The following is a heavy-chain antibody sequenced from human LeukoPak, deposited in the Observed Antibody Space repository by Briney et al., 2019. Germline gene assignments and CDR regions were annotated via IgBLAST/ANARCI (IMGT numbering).Heavy chain of an antibody. V-gene: IGHV1-8*03. CDR1: GYTFTSYD. J-gene: IGHJ5*02. D-gene: IGHD3-3*01. CDR2: MNPNSGNT. Sequence: ASVKVSCKASGYTFTSYDINWVRQATGQGLEWMGWMNPNSGNTGYAQKFQGRVTITRNTSISTAYMELSSLRSEDTAVYYCATLHYDFWSGYFGPWGQGTLVTVSS. CDR3: ATLHYDFWSGYFGP.